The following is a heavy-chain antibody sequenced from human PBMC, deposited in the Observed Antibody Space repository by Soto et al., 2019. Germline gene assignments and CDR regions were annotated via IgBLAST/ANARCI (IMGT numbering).Heavy chain of an antibody. V-gene: IGHV3-21*06. CDR1: GFTFTRYS. CDR3: ARESEDLTSTFDY. Sequence: EVQLVESGGGLVKPGGSLRLSCAASGFTFTRYSMNWVRQAPGKGLEWVSSISGTTNYIYYGDSMKGRFTISRDNAKNSLYLEMNSLRAEDTAVSYCARESEDLTSTFDYWGQGTLVTVSS. J-gene: IGHJ4*02. CDR2: ISGTTNYI.